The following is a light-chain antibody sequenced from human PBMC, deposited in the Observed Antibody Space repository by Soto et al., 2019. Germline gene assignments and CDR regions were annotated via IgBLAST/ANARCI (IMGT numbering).Light chain of an antibody. CDR3: AAWDDSLSAVA. CDR2: RNN. J-gene: IGLJ3*02. Sequence: QSVLTQPPSASGTPGQRVTISCSGSISNLGSNFIFWYQQLPGAAPKLLISRNNELPSGVPDRFSGSKSGTSASLAIDGLRSEDEADYHCAAWDDSLSAVAFGGGTKLTVL. V-gene: IGLV1-47*01. CDR1: ISNLGSNF.